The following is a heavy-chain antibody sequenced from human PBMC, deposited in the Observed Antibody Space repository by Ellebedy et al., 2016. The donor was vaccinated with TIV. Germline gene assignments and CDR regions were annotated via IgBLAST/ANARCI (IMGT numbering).Heavy chain of an antibody. Sequence: SETLSLXXTVSGGSISSYYWSWIRQRAGKGLEWIGRIYTSGSTNYNPSLKSRVTMSVDTSKHQFSLKLSSVTAADTAVYYCARVRIAVAGTGPVDYYYGMDVWGQGTTVTVSS. CDR2: IYTSGST. V-gene: IGHV4-4*07. J-gene: IGHJ6*02. D-gene: IGHD6-19*01. CDR3: ARVRIAVAGTGPVDYYYGMDV. CDR1: GGSISSYY.